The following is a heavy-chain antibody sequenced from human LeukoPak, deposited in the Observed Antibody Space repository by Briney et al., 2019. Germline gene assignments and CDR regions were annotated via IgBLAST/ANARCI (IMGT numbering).Heavy chain of an antibody. Sequence: GASVKVSCKASGGTFSSYAISWVRQAPGQGLEWMGGIIPIFDTAKYAQKLQGRVTITADESTSTAYMELSSLRSEDTAVYYCARCSGGSCSRDTAMVPYYYYYMDVWGKGTTVTVSS. V-gene: IGHV1-69*13. CDR2: IIPIFDTA. J-gene: IGHJ6*03. D-gene: IGHD2-15*01. CDR1: GGTFSSYA. CDR3: ARCSGGSCSRDTAMVPYYYYYMDV.